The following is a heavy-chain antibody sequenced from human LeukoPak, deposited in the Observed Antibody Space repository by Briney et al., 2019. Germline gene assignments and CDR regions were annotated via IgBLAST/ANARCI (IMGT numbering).Heavy chain of an antibody. CDR1: GGSISSYY. J-gene: IGHJ4*02. CDR2: IYYSGST. CDR3: ASSPHYYDSSGYARLDY. Sequence: SETLSLTCTVSGGSISSYYWSWIRQPPGKGLEWIGYIYYSGSTNYNPSLKSRVTISVDTSKNQFSLKLSSVTAADTAVYYCASSPHYYDSSGYARLDYWGQGTLVTVSS. V-gene: IGHV4-59*01. D-gene: IGHD3-22*01.